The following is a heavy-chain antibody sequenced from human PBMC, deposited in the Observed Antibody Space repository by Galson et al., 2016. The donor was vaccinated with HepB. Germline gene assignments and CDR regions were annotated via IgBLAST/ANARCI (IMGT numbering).Heavy chain of an antibody. CDR2: INPNSGGT. Sequence: SVKVSCKASGYTFTDYYIHWVRQAPGQGLELMGWINPNSGGTYYVQKFHARVTLTRDTSFSTAYMELTGLKSDDTAVYYCARDNILDALDIWGQGTLLTVSS. J-gene: IGHJ3*02. V-gene: IGHV1-2*02. CDR3: ARDNILDALDI. CDR1: GYTFTDYY. D-gene: IGHD3-9*01.